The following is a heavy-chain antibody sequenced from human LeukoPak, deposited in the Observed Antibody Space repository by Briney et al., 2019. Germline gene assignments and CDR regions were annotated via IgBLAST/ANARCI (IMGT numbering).Heavy chain of an antibody. Sequence: PGGSLRLSCAASGFTFSGYSMNWVRQAPGKGLEWGSSIRSSSSYIYYADSVKGRFTISRDNAKNSLYLEMNSLRTEDTARYYFARKHYDFWSGLDYFDYWGQATLVTVS. J-gene: IGHJ4*02. CDR2: IRSSSSYI. CDR3: ARKHYDFWSGLDYFDY. D-gene: IGHD3-3*01. CDR1: GFTFSGYS. V-gene: IGHV3-21*01.